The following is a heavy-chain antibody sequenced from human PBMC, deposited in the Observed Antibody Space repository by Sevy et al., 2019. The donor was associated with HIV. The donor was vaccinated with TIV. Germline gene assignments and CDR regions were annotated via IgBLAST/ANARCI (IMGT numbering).Heavy chain of an antibody. Sequence: GGSLRLSFAASGFTFDDYAMHWVRQTPGRGLEWVSGISWNSGRVGYADSVKGRFTISRDNAKNSLYLQMNSLRVEDTALYFCAKDITMIVVADVHFDYWGQGTLVTVSS. J-gene: IGHJ4*02. CDR1: GFTFDDYA. D-gene: IGHD3-22*01. V-gene: IGHV3-9*01. CDR3: AKDITMIVVADVHFDY. CDR2: ISWNSGRV.